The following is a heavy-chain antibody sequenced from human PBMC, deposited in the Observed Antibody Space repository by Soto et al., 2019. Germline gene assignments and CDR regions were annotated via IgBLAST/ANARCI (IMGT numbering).Heavy chain of an antibody. V-gene: IGHV1-69*13. Sequence: GASVKVSCKASGGTFSSYAISWVRQAPGQGLEWMGGIIPIFGTANYAQKFQGRVTITADESTSTAYMGLSSLRSEDTAVYYCARGLMAGDYYYYGMDVWGQGTTVTVSS. CDR2: IIPIFGTA. CDR1: GGTFSSYA. J-gene: IGHJ6*02. CDR3: ARGLMAGDYYYYGMDV. D-gene: IGHD6-19*01.